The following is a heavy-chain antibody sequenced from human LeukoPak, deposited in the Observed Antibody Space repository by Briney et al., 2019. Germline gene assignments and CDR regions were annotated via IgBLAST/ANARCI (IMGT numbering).Heavy chain of an antibody. V-gene: IGHV4-31*03. Sequence: PSETLSRTCTVSGGSISSGGYYWSWIRQHPGKGLEWIGYIYYSGSTYYNPSLKSRVTISVDTSKNQFSLKLSSVTAADTAVYYCARGGRQQLVLVAFDIWGQGTMVTVSS. CDR1: GGSISSGGYY. CDR3: ARGGRQQLVLVAFDI. J-gene: IGHJ3*02. CDR2: IYYSGST. D-gene: IGHD6-13*01.